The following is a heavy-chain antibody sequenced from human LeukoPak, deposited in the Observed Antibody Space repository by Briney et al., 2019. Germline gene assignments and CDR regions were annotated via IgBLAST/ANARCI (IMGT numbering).Heavy chain of an antibody. D-gene: IGHD4-23*01. CDR3: ARAGRRGNSPYHYYDMDV. J-gene: IGHJ6*03. CDR2: IKPNTGGT. V-gene: IGHV1-2*02. CDR1: GYTLSEYY. Sequence: GASVKVSSKASGYTLSEYYIHWVREAPRQGLELIRWIKPNTGGTNYAPRFQGRVTMNRDTSISTAYMQLSSLRSDDTAVYYCARAGRRGNSPYHYYDMDVWGKGTTVTVSS.